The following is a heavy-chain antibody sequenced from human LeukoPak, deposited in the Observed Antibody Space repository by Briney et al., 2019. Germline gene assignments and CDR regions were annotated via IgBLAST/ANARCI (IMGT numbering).Heavy chain of an antibody. D-gene: IGHD2-15*01. CDR3: AREVGDCSGGSCYFPDRELFDY. V-gene: IGHV4-30-2*01. J-gene: IGHJ4*02. CDR2: IYHSGST. Sequence: KPSQTLSLTCAVSGGSISSGGYSWSWIRQPPGKGLKWIGYIYHSGSTYYNPSLKSRVTMSVDRSKNQFSLKLSSVTAADTAVYYCAREVGDCSGGSCYFPDRELFDYWGQGTLVTVSS. CDR1: GGSISSGGYS.